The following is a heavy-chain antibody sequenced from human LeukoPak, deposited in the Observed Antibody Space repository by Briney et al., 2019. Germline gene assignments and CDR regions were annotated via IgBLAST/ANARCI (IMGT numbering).Heavy chain of an antibody. J-gene: IGHJ6*02. CDR3: ASLLLPGTGDPFYYYGMDV. CDR2: INSDGSST. V-gene: IGHV3-74*01. D-gene: IGHD7-27*01. CDR1: GFTFSSYW. Sequence: GGSLRLSCAASGFTFSSYWMHWVRQAPGKGLVWASRINSDGSSTSYADSVEGRFTNSRDNAKNTLYLQMNSLRAEDTAVYYCASLLLPGTGDPFYYYGMDVWGQGTTVTVSS.